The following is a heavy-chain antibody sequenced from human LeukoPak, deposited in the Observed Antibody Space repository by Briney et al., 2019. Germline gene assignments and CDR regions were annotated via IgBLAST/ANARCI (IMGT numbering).Heavy chain of an antibody. J-gene: IGHJ5*02. V-gene: IGHV3-30-3*01. Sequence: PGRSLRPSCAASGFTFSSYAMHWVRQAPGKGLEWVAVISYDGSNKYYADSVKGRFTISRDNSKNTLYLQMNSLRAEDTAVYYCAREPNLYSGSHNWFDPWGQGTLVTVSS. D-gene: IGHD1-26*01. CDR1: GFTFSSYA. CDR3: AREPNLYSGSHNWFDP. CDR2: ISYDGSNK.